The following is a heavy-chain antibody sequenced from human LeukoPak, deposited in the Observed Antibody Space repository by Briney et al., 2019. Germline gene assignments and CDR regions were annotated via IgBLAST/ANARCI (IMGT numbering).Heavy chain of an antibody. CDR3: ARRGYSYGYRSAETYYFDY. D-gene: IGHD5-18*01. CDR2: IYPGDSDT. V-gene: IGHV5-51*01. CDR1: GYRFTSYW. J-gene: IGHJ4*02. Sequence: GESLKISCKGSGYRFTSYWIGWGRPLPGKGLEGVGIIYPGDSDTRYSPSFQGQVTISADKSISTAYLQWSSLKASDTAMYYCARRGYSYGYRSAETYYFDYWGQGTLVTVSS.